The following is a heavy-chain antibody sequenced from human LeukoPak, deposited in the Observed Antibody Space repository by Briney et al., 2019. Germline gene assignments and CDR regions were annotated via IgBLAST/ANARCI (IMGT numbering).Heavy chain of an antibody. Sequence: SQTLSLTCAISGDSVSSNRAAWTWIRQSPSRGLEWLGRTYYRSKWYNAYAVSVKSRITINPDTSKNQFSLQLNSVTPEDAAVYYCTRAYYYDSSGSLNWFDPWGQGTLVTVSS. CDR3: TRAYYYDSSGSLNWFDP. V-gene: IGHV6-1*01. CDR1: GDSVSSNRAA. J-gene: IGHJ5*02. CDR2: TYYRSKWYN. D-gene: IGHD3-22*01.